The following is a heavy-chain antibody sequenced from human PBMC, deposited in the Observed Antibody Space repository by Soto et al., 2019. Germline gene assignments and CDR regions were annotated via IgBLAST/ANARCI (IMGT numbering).Heavy chain of an antibody. V-gene: IGHV1-69*13. J-gene: IGHJ4*02. CDR3: AREAFYDFWSGSCSD. D-gene: IGHD3-3*01. CDR2: IIPIFGTA. CDR1: GGTFSSYA. Sequence: EASVKVSCKASGGTFSSYAISWVRQAPGQGLEWMGGIIPIFGTANYAQKFQGRVTITADESTSTAYMELSSLRSEDTAVYYCAREAFYDFWSGSCSDWGQGTLVTVSS.